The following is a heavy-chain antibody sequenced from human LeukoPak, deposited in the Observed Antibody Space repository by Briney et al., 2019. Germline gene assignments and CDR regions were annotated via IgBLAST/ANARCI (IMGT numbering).Heavy chain of an antibody. CDR1: GFTFSTFP. CDR2: ISAGGETT. D-gene: IGHD2-15*01. J-gene: IGHJ4*02. V-gene: IGHV3-23*01. CDR3: ARAGVVVVAATRGDY. Sequence: GGSLRLSCAASGFTFSTFPMGWVRQAPGKGLEWVSGISAGGETTFYADSVRGRLTISRDNSKNTLYLQMNSLRADDTAVYYCARAGVVVVAATRGDYWGQGTLVTVSS.